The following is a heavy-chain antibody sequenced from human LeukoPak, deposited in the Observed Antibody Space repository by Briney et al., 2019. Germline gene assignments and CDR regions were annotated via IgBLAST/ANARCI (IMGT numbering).Heavy chain of an antibody. CDR1: GFTFSSYE. D-gene: IGHD2-15*01. V-gene: IGHV3-7*04. Sequence: PGGSLRLSCAASGFTFSSYEMNWVRQAPGKGLEWVANINQDGSEKYFVDSVKGRFTVSRDNAKSSLYLQMNSLRAEDTAVYYCARDRRAVALGFWGQGTLVTVSS. CDR3: ARDRRAVALGF. J-gene: IGHJ4*02. CDR2: INQDGSEK.